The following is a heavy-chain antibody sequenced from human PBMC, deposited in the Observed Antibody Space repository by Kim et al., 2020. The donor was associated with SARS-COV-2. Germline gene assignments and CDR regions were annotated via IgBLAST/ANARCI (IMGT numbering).Heavy chain of an antibody. V-gene: IGHV4-59*01. Sequence: TDYHPSLKGRVTIAVDTSKNQFSRRLSSVTAADTAVYYCARVGTSGYYYPWGQGTLVTVSS. CDR3: ARVGTSGYYYP. J-gene: IGHJ5*02. CDR2: T. D-gene: IGHD3-22*01.